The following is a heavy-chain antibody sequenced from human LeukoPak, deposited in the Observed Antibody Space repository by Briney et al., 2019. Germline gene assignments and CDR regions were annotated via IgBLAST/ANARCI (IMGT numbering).Heavy chain of an antibody. Sequence: PGGSLRLSCAASGFTFSSYAMSWVRQAPGKGLEWVSAISGSGGSTYYADSVKGRFTISRDNSKNTLYLQMNSLRAEDTAVYYRAKECGDWSQTYYDYIWGSYRPRLGFDYWGQGTLVTVSS. CDR1: GFTFSSYA. CDR2: ISGSGGST. CDR3: AKECGDWSQTYYDYIWGSYRPRLGFDY. V-gene: IGHV3-23*01. J-gene: IGHJ4*02. D-gene: IGHD3-16*02.